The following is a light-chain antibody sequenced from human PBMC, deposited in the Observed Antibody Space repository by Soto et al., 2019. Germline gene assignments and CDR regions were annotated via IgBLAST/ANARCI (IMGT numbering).Light chain of an antibody. V-gene: IGKV1-39*01. Sequence: DAQITHSPGSRSASVVDRVKVTFLTSQSITTHLNWYQQKPGEAPKLLIYGASSLHYGVPSRFSGGGSGTAFTLTISSLQPEDSATYYCQKSFTAPITCGKGKRLAIK. CDR2: GAS. J-gene: IGKJ5*01. CDR3: QKSFTAPIT. CDR1: QSITTH.